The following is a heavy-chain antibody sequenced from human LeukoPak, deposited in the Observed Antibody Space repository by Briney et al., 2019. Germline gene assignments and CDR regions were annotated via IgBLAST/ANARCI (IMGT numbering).Heavy chain of an antibody. V-gene: IGHV3-30-3*01. CDR1: GFTFSSYA. CDR3: ARRSGVVPTANYYGMDV. Sequence: GGSLTLSCAASGFTFSSYAMHWVRQAPGKGLDWVAFISYDGSNKYYVGSVKGRFTISRDNSKNSLYLEMNSLRPEDTAVYYCARRSGVVPTANYYGMDVWGQGTTVTVSS. CDR2: ISYDGSNK. D-gene: IGHD2-2*01. J-gene: IGHJ6*02.